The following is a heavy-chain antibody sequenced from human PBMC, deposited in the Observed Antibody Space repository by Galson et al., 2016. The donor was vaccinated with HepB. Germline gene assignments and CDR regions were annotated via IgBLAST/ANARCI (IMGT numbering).Heavy chain of an antibody. V-gene: IGHV1-24*01. J-gene: IGHJ4*02. CDR2: FHPEEAET. CDR3: ANAGGDFWSGFES. Sequence: SVKVSCKVSGYSLTDLSIQWVRQAPGKGLEWMGGFHPEEAETFYAQKFRGRVTMTEDTSTDTAYMELNSLKSEDTAIYYCANAGGDFWSGFESWGQGTLVTVSS. D-gene: IGHD3-3*01. CDR1: GYSLTDLS.